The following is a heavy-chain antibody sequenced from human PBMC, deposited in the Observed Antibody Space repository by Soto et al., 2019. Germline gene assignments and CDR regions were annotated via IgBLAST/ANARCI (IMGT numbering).Heavy chain of an antibody. D-gene: IGHD6-13*01. CDR1: VFTVSNSI. CDR2: ISGSSDFL. Sequence: GGSLRLSCAASVFTVSNSIINWVRQAPGQGLEWVSSISGSSDFLYYADSVKGRFTISRDTATNSLYLQMNSLRAEDTAVYYCATSTWYAFDIWGQGTMVTVS. V-gene: IGHV3-21*01. J-gene: IGHJ3*02. CDR3: ATSTWYAFDI.